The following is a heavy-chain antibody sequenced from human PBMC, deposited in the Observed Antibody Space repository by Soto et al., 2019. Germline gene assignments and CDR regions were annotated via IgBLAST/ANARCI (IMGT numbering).Heavy chain of an antibody. Sequence: ASVKVSCKASGYTFTSYGISWVRQAPGQGLEWMGWISANNGNTNYAQKLQGRVTMTTDTSTSTAYMELRSLRSDDTAVYYCARSRLYSSSSNYYYYGMDVWGQGTTVTVSS. CDR3: ARSRLYSSSSNYYYYGMDV. J-gene: IGHJ6*02. CDR2: ISANNGNT. D-gene: IGHD6-6*01. CDR1: GYTFTSYG. V-gene: IGHV1-18*04.